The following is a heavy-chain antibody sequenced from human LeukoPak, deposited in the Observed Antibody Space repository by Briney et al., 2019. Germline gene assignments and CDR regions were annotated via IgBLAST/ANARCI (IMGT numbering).Heavy chain of an antibody. V-gene: IGHV1-2*02. CDR1: GSTFTGAY. Sequence: ASVTVSCKTSGSTFTGAYMHWVRQAPGQGLEWMGWINPNSGETKFAQKFQGRVTMTRDTSISTVYMDLGGLRSDDTAVYYCARVLFNSGYDYWGQGSLVTVSS. D-gene: IGHD3-9*01. CDR3: ARVLFNSGYDY. CDR2: INPNSGET. J-gene: IGHJ4*02.